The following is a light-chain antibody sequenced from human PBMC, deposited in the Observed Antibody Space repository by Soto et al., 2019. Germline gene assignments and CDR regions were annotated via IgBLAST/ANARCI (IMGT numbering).Light chain of an antibody. V-gene: IGLV4-69*01. CDR1: SGHSSYA. CDR2: LNSDGSH. Sequence: QSVLTQSPSASASLGASVKLTCTLSSGHSSYAIAWHQQQPEKGPRYLMKLNSDGSHSKGDGIPDRLSGSSSGAERYLTISGLQSEDEADYCCQTWGTGIQVFGGGTKLTVL. CDR3: QTWGTGIQV. J-gene: IGLJ2*01.